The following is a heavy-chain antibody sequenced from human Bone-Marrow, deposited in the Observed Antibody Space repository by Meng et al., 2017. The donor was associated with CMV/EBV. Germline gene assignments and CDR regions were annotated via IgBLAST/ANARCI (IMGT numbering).Heavy chain of an antibody. CDR1: GRSFSGYY. Sequence: SETLSLTCAVYGRSFSGYYWSWIRQPPGKGLEWIGEINHSGSTNYNPSLKSRVTISVDTSKNQFSLKLSSVTAADTAVYYCASTPRTDDFWSGSYAFDIWGQGTMVTVSS. CDR3: ASTPRTDDFWSGSYAFDI. J-gene: IGHJ3*02. V-gene: IGHV4-34*01. D-gene: IGHD3-3*01. CDR2: INHSGST.